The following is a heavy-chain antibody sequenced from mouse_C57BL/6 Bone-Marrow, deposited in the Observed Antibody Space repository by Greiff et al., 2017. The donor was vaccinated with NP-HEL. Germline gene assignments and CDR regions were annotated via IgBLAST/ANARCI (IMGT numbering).Heavy chain of an antibody. J-gene: IGHJ4*01. Sequence: EVQLVESGGGLVQPGGSLKLSCAASGFTFSDYGMAWVRQAPRKGPGWVAFISNLAYSIYYADTVTGRCHISRENSMNTLYLEMSSLRSEDTAMYYCASQLRLYAMDYWGQGTSVTVSS. CDR1: GFTFSDYG. D-gene: IGHD3-2*02. CDR3: ASQLRLYAMDY. CDR2: ISNLAYSI. V-gene: IGHV5-15*01.